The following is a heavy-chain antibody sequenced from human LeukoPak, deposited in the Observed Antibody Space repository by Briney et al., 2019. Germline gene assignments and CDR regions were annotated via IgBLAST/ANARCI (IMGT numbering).Heavy chain of an antibody. CDR3: ARHRWDGTFNFDY. J-gene: IGHJ4*02. CDR2: IYYSGRT. Sequence: SETLSLTCTVSGGSISSSSDFWGWIRQPPGKGLEWIGSIYYSGRTYNNPSLKSRVTISVDTSKNQFSLKLSSVAAADTAVYYCARHRWDGTFNFDYWGQGTLVPVSS. CDR1: GGSISSSSDF. V-gene: IGHV4-39*01. D-gene: IGHD1-1*01.